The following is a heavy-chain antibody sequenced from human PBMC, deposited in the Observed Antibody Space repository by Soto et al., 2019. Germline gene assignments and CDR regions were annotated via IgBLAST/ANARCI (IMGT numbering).Heavy chain of an antibody. Sequence: SETLSLTCSVSGYSVTSSDYYWAWIRQPPGKGLEWIGSMFYSGLTYHNPSLKSRVTLSVDTSKNQFSVRLNSVTAADTAVYYCAPLSVSLSGPYGIHVWGQGTTVTVSS. CDR1: GYSVTSSDYY. J-gene: IGHJ6*02. D-gene: IGHD2-15*01. CDR2: MFYSGLT. CDR3: APLSVSLSGPYGIHV. V-gene: IGHV4-39*01.